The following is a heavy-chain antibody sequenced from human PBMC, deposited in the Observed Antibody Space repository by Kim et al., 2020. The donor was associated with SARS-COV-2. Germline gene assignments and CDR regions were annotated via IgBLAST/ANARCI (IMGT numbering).Heavy chain of an antibody. CDR2: IFSGDSDT. CDR1: GYTFTSYW. V-gene: IGHV5-51*01. CDR3: ERHGPSYGSASYFAY. D-gene: IGHD3-10*01. Sequence: GESLKISCKGSGYTFTSYWIGGVRQMRGRVLEWMGIIFSGDSDTRYSPSFQGQVTISVEKSINNAYLQGSSLKASDTAMYYWERHGPSYGSASYFAYWGQGSLVTVSS. J-gene: IGHJ4*02.